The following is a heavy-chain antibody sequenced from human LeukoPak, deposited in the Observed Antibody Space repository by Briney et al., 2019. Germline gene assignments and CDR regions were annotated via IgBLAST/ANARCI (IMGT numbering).Heavy chain of an antibody. Sequence: GGSLRLSCAASGFTFSSYGMHWVRQAPGKGLEWVSYISSSSSTIYYADSVKGRFTISRDNSKNTVYLQMNSLRAEDTAVYYCAKDRTGPAEHWGQGTLVTVSS. CDR3: AKDRTGPAEH. CDR1: GFTFSSYG. J-gene: IGHJ1*01. V-gene: IGHV3-48*01. CDR2: ISSSSSTI.